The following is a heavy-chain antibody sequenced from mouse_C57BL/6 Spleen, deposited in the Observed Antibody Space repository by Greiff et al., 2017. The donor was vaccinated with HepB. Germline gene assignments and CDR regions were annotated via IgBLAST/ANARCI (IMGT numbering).Heavy chain of an antibody. V-gene: IGHV1-82*01. CDR2: IYPGDGDT. CDR1: GYAFSSSW. Sequence: QVQLQQSGPELVKPGASVKISCKASGYAFSSSWMNWVKQRPGKGLEWIGRIYPGDGDTNYNGKFKGKATLTADKSSSTAYMQLSSLTSEDSAVYVCARSGTFYYFDYWGQGTTLTVSS. D-gene: IGHD3-2*02. CDR3: ARSGTFYYFDY. J-gene: IGHJ2*01.